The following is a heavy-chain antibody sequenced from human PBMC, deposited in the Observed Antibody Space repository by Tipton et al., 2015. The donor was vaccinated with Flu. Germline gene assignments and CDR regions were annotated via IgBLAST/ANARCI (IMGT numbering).Heavy chain of an antibody. CDR1: GFTFSSYG. V-gene: IGHV3-30*18. Sequence: SLRLSCAASGFTFSSYGMHWVRQAPGKGLEWVAVISYDGSNKYYADSVKGRFTISRDNSKNTLYLQMNSLRAEDTAVYYCAKVIPELVAGLDYWGQGTLVTVSS. CDR3: AKVIPELVAGLDY. D-gene: IGHD6-19*01. J-gene: IGHJ4*02. CDR2: ISYDGSNK.